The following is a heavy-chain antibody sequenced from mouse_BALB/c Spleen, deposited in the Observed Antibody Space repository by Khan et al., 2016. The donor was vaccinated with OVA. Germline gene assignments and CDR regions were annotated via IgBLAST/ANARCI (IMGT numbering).Heavy chain of an antibody. D-gene: IGHD1-1*01. V-gene: IGHV2-3*01. J-gene: IGHJ4*01. CDR3: AKFTPDYYSMDY. CDR1: GFSLTSYG. CDR2: IWGDGST. Sequence: VQLKESGPGLVAPSQSLAITCTVSGFSLTSYGVNSVRQPPGKGLEWLGVIWGDGSTNYHSTLIFRLIISKDNSKSQVFLKLNSLQTDDTATYFCAKFTPDYYSMDYWGQGTSVTVSS.